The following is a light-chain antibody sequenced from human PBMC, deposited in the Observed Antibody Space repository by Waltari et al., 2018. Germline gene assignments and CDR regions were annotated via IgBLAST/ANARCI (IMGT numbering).Light chain of an antibody. CDR1: QDISSY. V-gene: IGKV1-9*01. J-gene: IGKJ1*01. CDR3: QHLHSYPWT. Sequence: DIQLTQSPSFLSASVGDRVTITCRASQDISSYLAWYQQKPGKAPKLLIYAASSLQSGVPPRFSGSGSGSEFTLTISSLQPEDIATYYYQHLHSYPWTFGQGTRVEIK. CDR2: AAS.